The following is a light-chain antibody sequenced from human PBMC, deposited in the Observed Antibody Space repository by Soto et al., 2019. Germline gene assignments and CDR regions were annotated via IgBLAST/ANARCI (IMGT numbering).Light chain of an antibody. CDR2: AAS. Sequence: DIQMTQSPSAMSASVGDRVTITCRASQDISNYLAWFQQKPGKVPKRLIYAASTLQSGVPSRFSGSGSGTVFTLTISSLQPEDFGTYYCQQASNFPLTFGGGTKVDIK. V-gene: IGKV1-12*01. J-gene: IGKJ4*01. CDR1: QDISNY. CDR3: QQASNFPLT.